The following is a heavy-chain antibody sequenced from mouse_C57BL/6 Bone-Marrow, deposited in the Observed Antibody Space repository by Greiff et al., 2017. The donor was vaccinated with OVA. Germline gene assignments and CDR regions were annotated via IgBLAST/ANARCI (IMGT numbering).Heavy chain of an antibody. J-gene: IGHJ4*01. CDR3: ATSYSNYGYAMDY. D-gene: IGHD2-5*01. CDR2: IWTGGGT. V-gene: IGHV2-9-1*01. Sequence: VQLVASGPGLVAPSQSLSISCTVSGFSLTSYAISWVRQPPGKGLEWLGVIWTGGGTNYNSALKSRLSISKDNSKSQVFLKMNSLQTDDTARYYCATSYSNYGYAMDYWGQGTSVTVSS. CDR1: GFSLTSYA.